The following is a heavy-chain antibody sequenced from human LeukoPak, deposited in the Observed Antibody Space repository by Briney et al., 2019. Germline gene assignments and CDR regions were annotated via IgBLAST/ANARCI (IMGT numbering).Heavy chain of an antibody. CDR1: GVSISSSNSY. J-gene: IGHJ5*02. CDR3: ARGRGLTIFGVISWFDP. V-gene: IGHV3-7*01. CDR2: IKQDGSEK. Sequence: ETLSLTCTVSGVSISSSNSYWGWIRQPPGKGLEWVANIKQDGSEKYYEDSVKGRFTISRDNAKNSLYLLMNSLRAEDTAVYYCARGRGLTIFGVISWFDPWGQGTLVTVSS. D-gene: IGHD3-3*01.